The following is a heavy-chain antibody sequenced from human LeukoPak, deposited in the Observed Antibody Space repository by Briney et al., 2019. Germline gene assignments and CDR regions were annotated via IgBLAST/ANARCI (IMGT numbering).Heavy chain of an antibody. D-gene: IGHD5-24*01. CDR1: GFTFSSYW. Sequence: GGSLRLSCAASGFTFSSYWMHWVRQAPGKGLVWVSRINSDGSITIYADSVKGRLTISRDNARNTLYLQMNSLRAEATAVYYCARGDGHYRYWGQGTLVTVSS. J-gene: IGHJ4*02. CDR3: ARGDGHYRY. V-gene: IGHV3-74*01. CDR2: INSDGSIT.